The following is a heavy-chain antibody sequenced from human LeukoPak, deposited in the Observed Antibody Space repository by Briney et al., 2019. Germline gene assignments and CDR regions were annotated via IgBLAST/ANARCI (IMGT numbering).Heavy chain of an antibody. Sequence: GGSLRLSCAASGFTFGSYAIHWVRQAPGKGLEWVAVISYGGTNEFYADSVKGRFTISRDNSKNTLYLQMNSLRVEDTAVYYCASGAGGWELLTKSTFDYWGQGTLVTVSS. D-gene: IGHD1-26*01. V-gene: IGHV3-30*04. J-gene: IGHJ4*02. CDR2: ISYGGTNE. CDR1: GFTFGSYA. CDR3: ASGAGGWELLTKSTFDY.